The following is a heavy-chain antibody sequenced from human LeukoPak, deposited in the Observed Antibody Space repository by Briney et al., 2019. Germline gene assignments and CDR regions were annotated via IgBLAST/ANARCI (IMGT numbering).Heavy chain of an antibody. CDR1: GGTFSSYA. J-gene: IGHJ4*02. Sequence: GASVKVSCKASGGTFSSYAISWVRQAPGQGLEWMGRIIPILGIANYAQKSQGRVTITADKSTSTAYMELSSLRSEDTAVYYCASSPPSSGYFDYWGQGTLVTVSS. D-gene: IGHD3-22*01. CDR3: ASSPPSSGYFDY. CDR2: IIPILGIA. V-gene: IGHV1-69*04.